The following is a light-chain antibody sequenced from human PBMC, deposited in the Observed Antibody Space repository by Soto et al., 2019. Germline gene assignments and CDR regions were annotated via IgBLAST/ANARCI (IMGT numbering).Light chain of an antibody. CDR2: EVS. CDR1: SSDVGGYNY. CDR3: SSYAGSTDVV. J-gene: IGLJ2*01. V-gene: IGLV2-8*01. Sequence: QSVLTQPPSASGSPGQSVTISCTGTSSDVGGYNYVSWYQQHPGKAPKLMIYEVSKRPSGVPDRFSGSKSGNTASLTVSGLQAEDEADYYCSSYAGSTDVVFGGGTKLTV.